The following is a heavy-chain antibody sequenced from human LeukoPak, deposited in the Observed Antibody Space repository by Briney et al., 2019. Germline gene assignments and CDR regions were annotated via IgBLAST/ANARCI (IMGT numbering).Heavy chain of an antibody. V-gene: IGHV4-30-4*08. Sequence: SETLSLTCTVSGYSISSGAYYWNWIRQPPGKGLEWIGYIYDSGRTYYNPSLRSRVTISLDTSKNHFSLKLSSATAADTAVYYCARDHFYGSGSYFNALAIWGQGTLVTVSS. D-gene: IGHD3-10*01. CDR2: IYDSGRT. CDR1: GYSISSGAYY. J-gene: IGHJ4*02. CDR3: ARDHFYGSGSYFNALAI.